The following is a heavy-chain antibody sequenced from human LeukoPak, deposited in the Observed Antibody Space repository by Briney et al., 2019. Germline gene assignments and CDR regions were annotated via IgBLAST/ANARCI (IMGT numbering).Heavy chain of an antibody. D-gene: IGHD6-19*01. J-gene: IGHJ4*02. CDR1: GFTFSSYG. Sequence: GGSLRLSCAASGFTFSSYGMNWVRQAPGKGLEWVSGFSGSTGSTHYADSVKGRFTISRDNSRDTLSLQMNSLRAEDTAVYYCAKAPGIAVAGTYWGQGTLVTVSS. CDR2: FSGSTGST. V-gene: IGHV3-23*01. CDR3: AKAPGIAVAGTY.